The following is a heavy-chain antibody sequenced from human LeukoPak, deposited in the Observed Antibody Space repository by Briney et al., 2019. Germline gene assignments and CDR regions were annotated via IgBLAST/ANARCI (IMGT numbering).Heavy chain of an antibody. CDR2: TNQDGSEK. Sequence: GGSLRLSCAASGFTFSSDWMSWVRQAPGEGREWVARTNQDGSEKHYVDSVKGRFSISRDNAKNSLYLQMNSLRAEDTAVYYCARLNNYFDSWGQGTLVTVSS. D-gene: IGHD1/OR15-1a*01. CDR1: GFTFSSDW. V-gene: IGHV3-7*01. CDR3: ARLNNYFDS. J-gene: IGHJ4*02.